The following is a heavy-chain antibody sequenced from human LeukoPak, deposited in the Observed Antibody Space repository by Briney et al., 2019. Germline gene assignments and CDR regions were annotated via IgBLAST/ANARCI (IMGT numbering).Heavy chain of an antibody. CDR2: ISYDGSNK. Sequence: GGSLRLSCAASGFTVSTKYMSWVRQAPGKGLEWVAVISYDGSNKYYADSVKGRFTISRDNSKNTLYLQMNSLRAEDTAVYYCAKSAALWSPFDYWGQGTLVTVSS. CDR3: AKSAALWSPFDY. CDR1: GFTVSTKY. V-gene: IGHV3-30*18. D-gene: IGHD5-18*01. J-gene: IGHJ4*02.